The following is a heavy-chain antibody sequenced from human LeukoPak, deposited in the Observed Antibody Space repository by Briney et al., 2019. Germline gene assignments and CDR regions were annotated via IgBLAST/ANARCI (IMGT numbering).Heavy chain of an antibody. J-gene: IGHJ6*03. CDR1: GFTFSTYS. CDR2: ISTSSIYI. Sequence: GGSLRLSCAASGFTFSTYSMNWVRQAPGKGLEWVSSISTSSIYIYYANSLKGRFTISRDNAKNSLYLQMNSLRAEDTAVYYCARDLLFRGYSYGYLDVWGKGTTVTVSS. CDR3: ARDLLFRGYSYGYLDV. D-gene: IGHD5-18*01. V-gene: IGHV3-21*01.